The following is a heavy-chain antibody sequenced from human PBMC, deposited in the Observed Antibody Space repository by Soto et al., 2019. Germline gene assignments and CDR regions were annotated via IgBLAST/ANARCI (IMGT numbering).Heavy chain of an antibody. V-gene: IGHV3-53*02. D-gene: IGHD3-10*01. J-gene: IGHJ4*02. CDR1: GLTVTRNY. CDR3: ATGGSKRVRGAIVEVFHLEF. CDR2: IHTGGKT. Sequence: ELQWVESGGGLIQPGGSLRLSCTASGLTVTRNYMTWVRLAPGKGLECVSTIHTGGKTFYTDSVKGRFTVSRDASKNTVDLQMNTLSVEDTALYYCATGGSKRVRGAIVEVFHLEFWGRGTVVTVSS.